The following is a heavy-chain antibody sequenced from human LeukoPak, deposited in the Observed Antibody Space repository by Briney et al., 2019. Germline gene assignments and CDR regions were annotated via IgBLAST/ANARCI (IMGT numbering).Heavy chain of an antibody. V-gene: IGHV3-64*01. CDR2: ISSNGGST. CDR3: ARVGMVRGVMAYFDY. Sequence: GGSLRLSCAASGFTFSSYAMHWVRQAPGNGLEYVSAISSNGGSTYYANSVKGRFTISRDNSKNMLYLQMGSLRAEDMAVYYCARVGMVRGVMAYFDYWGQGTLVTVSS. CDR1: GFTFSSYA. D-gene: IGHD3-10*01. J-gene: IGHJ4*02.